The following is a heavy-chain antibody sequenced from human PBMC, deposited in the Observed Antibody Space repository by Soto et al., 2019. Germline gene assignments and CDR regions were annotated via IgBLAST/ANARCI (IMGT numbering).Heavy chain of an antibody. CDR3: ASGSSSAIDY. J-gene: IGHJ4*02. CDR2: ISYDGSNK. Sequence: QVQVVESGGGVVQPGRSLSLSCAASGFTFSSYAMHWVRQAPGKGLEWVAVISYDGSNKYYADSVKGRFTISRDNSKNTLYLQMNSLRAEDTAVYYCASGSSSAIDYWGQGTLVTVSS. D-gene: IGHD6-13*01. CDR1: GFTFSSYA. V-gene: IGHV3-30-3*01.